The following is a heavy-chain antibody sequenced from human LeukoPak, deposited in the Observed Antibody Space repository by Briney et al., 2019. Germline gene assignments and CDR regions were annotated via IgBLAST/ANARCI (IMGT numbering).Heavy chain of an antibody. J-gene: IGHJ6*02. CDR2: IYSTGST. V-gene: IGHV3-66*01. CDR1: GFTVISNY. Sequence: GGSLRLSCAASGFTVISNYMTWVRQAPGKELQWVSGIYSTGSTYYAGSVKGRFTISRDNSKNTLYLQMNSLRAEDTAVYYCARGEGDHYNGLDVWGPGTTVTVSS. CDR3: ARGEGDHYNGLDV.